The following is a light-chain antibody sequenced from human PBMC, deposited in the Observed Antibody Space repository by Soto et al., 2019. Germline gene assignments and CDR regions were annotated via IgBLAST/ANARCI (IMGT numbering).Light chain of an antibody. J-gene: IGLJ1*01. Sequence: SYELTQPPSVSVAPGKTARITCGGNNIGSRSVHWYQQKPGQAPVLVIFYDSDRPSGIPERFSGSNSGNTATLTISRVEAGDEADYYCQVWGSSSDQYVFGTGTKHTVL. CDR1: NIGSRS. CDR2: YDS. V-gene: IGLV3-21*01. CDR3: QVWGSSSDQYV.